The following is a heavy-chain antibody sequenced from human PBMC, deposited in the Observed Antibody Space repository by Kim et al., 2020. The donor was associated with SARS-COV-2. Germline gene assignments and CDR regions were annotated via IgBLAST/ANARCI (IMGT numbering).Heavy chain of an antibody. V-gene: IGHV3-9*01. CDR3: AKDLHAGMVRGVLPN. CDR1: GFTFDDYA. J-gene: IGHJ4*02. Sequence: GGSLRLSCAASGFTFDDYAMHWVRQAPGKGLEWVSGISWNSGSIGYADSVKGRFTISRDNAKNSLYLQMNSLRAEDTALYYCAKDLHAGMVRGVLPNWGQGTLVTVSS. CDR2: ISWNSGSI. D-gene: IGHD3-10*01.